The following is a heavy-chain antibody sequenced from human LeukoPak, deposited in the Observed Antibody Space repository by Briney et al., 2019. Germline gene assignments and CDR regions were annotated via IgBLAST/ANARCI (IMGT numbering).Heavy chain of an antibody. V-gene: IGHV4-61*02. CDR2: FYTSGTP. D-gene: IGHD2-21*01. CDR1: GGSISRGSYF. CDR3: ARGGIPDY. J-gene: IGHJ4*02. Sequence: SQTLSLTCTVSGGSISRGSYFWSWIRQPAGKGLEWIGRFYTSGTPNYNPSLKSRVTISVDTSRNQSSLKLSSVTAADTAVYYCARGGIPDYWGQGILVTVSS.